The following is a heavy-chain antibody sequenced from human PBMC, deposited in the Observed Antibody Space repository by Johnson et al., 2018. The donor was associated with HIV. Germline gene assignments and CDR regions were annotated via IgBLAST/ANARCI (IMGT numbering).Heavy chain of an antibody. CDR1: GFTFSSYG. CDR2: IWYDGSNK. D-gene: IGHD6-19*01. J-gene: IGHJ3*01. CDR3: AKDKAVASLGNAFDV. Sequence: QVQLVESGGGVVQPGRSLRLSCAASGFTFSSYGMHWVRQAPGKGLAWVAVIWYDGSNKYYADSVKGRFTISRDNSKNTLYLQMNSLRADDTAVYYCAKDKAVASLGNAFDVWGQGAMVTVSS. V-gene: IGHV3-33*06.